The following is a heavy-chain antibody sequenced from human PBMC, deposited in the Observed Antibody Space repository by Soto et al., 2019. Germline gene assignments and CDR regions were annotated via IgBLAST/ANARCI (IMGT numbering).Heavy chain of an antibody. Sequence: QVQLVQSGAEVKKPGSSVRVSCKASGDTFSFYSINWVRQAPGLGLEWMGRINPILSMSNYAQRFHGRVTXTXDXXTSTAYMELSSLRSEDTAMYYCASSYGSGYRAFDYWGQGALVTVSS. CDR1: GDTFSFYS. CDR2: INPILSMS. J-gene: IGHJ4*02. V-gene: IGHV1-69*02. CDR3: ASSYGSGYRAFDY. D-gene: IGHD3-10*01.